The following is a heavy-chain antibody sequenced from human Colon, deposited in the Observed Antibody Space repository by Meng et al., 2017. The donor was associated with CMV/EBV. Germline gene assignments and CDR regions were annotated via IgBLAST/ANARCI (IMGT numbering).Heavy chain of an antibody. CDR3: ARGQGYCTSANCLKYYFDF. D-gene: IGHD2-2*01. CDR2: VFHSGT. CDR1: GDSFNAYD. Sequence: SETLSLTCTVSGDSFNAYDWSWIRQSPGKGLEWIGYVFHSGTNYNPSLKRRVTMSADASRNQFSLRLNSVTAADTAVYYCARGQGYCTSANCLKYYFDFWGQGALVTVSS. V-gene: IGHV4-59*01. J-gene: IGHJ4*02.